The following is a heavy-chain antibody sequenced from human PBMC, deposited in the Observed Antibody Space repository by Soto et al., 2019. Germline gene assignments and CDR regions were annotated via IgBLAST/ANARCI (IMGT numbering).Heavy chain of an antibody. J-gene: IGHJ6*02. CDR3: ARVVVVPAATYYYYGMDV. CDR1: GGTFSSYA. D-gene: IGHD2-2*01. Sequence: VASVKVSCKASGGTFSSYAISWVRQAPGQGLEWMGGIIPIFGTANYAQKFQGRVTITADESTSTAYMELSSLRSEDTAVYYCARVVVVPAATYYYYGMDVWGQGTTVTVS. CDR2: IIPIFGTA. V-gene: IGHV1-69*13.